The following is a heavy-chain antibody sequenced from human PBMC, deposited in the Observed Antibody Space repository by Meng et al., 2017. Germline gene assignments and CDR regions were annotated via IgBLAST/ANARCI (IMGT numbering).Heavy chain of an antibody. J-gene: IGHJ4*02. CDR1: GFKFSSYG. CDR3: ARDTGAVAPELDY. Sequence: QVQLVASGGVVVQPGRSLRLSGAVSGFKFSSYGMHWVRQAPGKGLEWVAVIWYDGSKKYYADSVKGRFTISRDDSKNTLFLQMNTLTAEDTAVYYCARDTGAVAPELDYWGQGTLVTVSS. D-gene: IGHD6-19*01. V-gene: IGHV3-33*01. CDR2: IWYDGSKK.